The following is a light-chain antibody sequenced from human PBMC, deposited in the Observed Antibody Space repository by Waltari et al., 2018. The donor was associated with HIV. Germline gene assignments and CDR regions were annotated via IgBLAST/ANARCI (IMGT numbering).Light chain of an antibody. V-gene: IGKV3-20*01. J-gene: IGKJ1*01. Sequence: EIVLTQSPGTLSLSPGERAALSCRASQSVTSNYLAWYQQKPGRAPRLLISGASNRASGIPDRFSGSGAGTDFSLTISRLEPEDFAVYYCQQYGTSLWTFGRGTKVEI. CDR3: QQYGTSLWT. CDR2: GAS. CDR1: QSVTSNY.